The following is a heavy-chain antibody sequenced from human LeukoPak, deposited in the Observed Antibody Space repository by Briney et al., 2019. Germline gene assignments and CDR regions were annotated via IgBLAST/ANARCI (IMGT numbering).Heavy chain of an antibody. J-gene: IGHJ5*02. Sequence: SETLSLTCTVSGGSISSYYWSWIRQPPGKGLEWIGYIYYSGSTNYNPSLKSRVTISVDTSKNQFSLKLSSVTAADTAVYYCARGYSSSWNNWFDPWGQGTLVTVSS. CDR3: ARGYSSSWNNWFDP. CDR2: IYYSGST. CDR1: GGSISSYY. D-gene: IGHD6-13*01. V-gene: IGHV4-59*01.